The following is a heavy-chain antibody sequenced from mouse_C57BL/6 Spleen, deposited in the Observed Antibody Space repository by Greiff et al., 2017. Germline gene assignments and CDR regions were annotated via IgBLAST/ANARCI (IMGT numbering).Heavy chain of an antibody. V-gene: IGHV1-80*01. J-gene: IGHJ1*03. CDR3: ARGDYDEYFDV. Sequence: VQLQESGAELVKPGASVKISCKASGYAFSSYWMNWVKQRPGKGLEWIGQIYPGDGDTNYNGKFKGKATLTADKSSSTAYMQLSSLTSEDSAVYFCARGDYDEYFDVWGTGTTVTVSS. D-gene: IGHD2-4*01. CDR1: GYAFSSYW. CDR2: IYPGDGDT.